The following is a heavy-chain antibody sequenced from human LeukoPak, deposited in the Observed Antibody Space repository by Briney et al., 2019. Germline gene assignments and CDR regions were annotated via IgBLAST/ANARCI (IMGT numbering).Heavy chain of an antibody. V-gene: IGHV3-15*01. D-gene: IGHD4-17*01. CDR1: DLYFKNVW. CDR2: ISSKSDGGTT. J-gene: IGHJ4*02. CDR3: ITEPHDYGDFTFGY. Sequence: GGSLRLSCSASDLYFKNVWMSWVRQAPGKGQEWVGRISSKSDGGTTDYAAPVKGRFTISRDDSTNTLSLQMSSLKAEDTALYFCITEPHDYGDFTFGYWGQGTLVTVSS.